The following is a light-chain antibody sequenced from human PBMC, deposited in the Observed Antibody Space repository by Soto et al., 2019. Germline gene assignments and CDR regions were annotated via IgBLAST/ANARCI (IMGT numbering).Light chain of an antibody. J-gene: IGKJ3*01. Sequence: DIQMTQSPSSLSASVGDRVTITFRASQGIRNYLAWYQQKAGKVPSLLIYAASTLQSGVPSRFSGSGSGTDFTLTISSLQPEDVATYYCQKYDSVPFTFGPGTKVDFK. CDR1: QGIRNY. V-gene: IGKV1-27*01. CDR2: AAS. CDR3: QKYDSVPFT.